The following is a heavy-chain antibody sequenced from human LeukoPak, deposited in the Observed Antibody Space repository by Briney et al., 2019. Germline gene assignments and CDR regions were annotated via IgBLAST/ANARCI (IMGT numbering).Heavy chain of an antibody. D-gene: IGHD6-19*01. CDR1: GFTFSSYA. Sequence: GGSLRLSCAASGFTFSSYAMHWVRQAPGKGLEYVSAISCNGGSTYYADSVKGRFTISRDNSKNTLYLQMDSLSAEDMAVYYCAILKQWLGPYHYYGMDVWGQETTVTVSS. CDR2: ISCNGGST. CDR3: AILKQWLGPYHYYGMDV. V-gene: IGHV3-64*02. J-gene: IGHJ6*02.